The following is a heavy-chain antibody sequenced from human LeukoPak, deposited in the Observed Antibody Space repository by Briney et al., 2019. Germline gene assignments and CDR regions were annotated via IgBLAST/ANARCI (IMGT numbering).Heavy chain of an antibody. CDR1: GFTFDDYG. D-gene: IGHD3-22*01. V-gene: IGHV3-20*04. CDR3: ARGYYYDSSGYWLFFDY. Sequence: GGSLRLSCAASGFTFDDYGMSWVRQAPGKGLEWVSGINWNGGSTGYADSVKGRFTISRDNAKNSLYLQMNSLRAEDTAVYYCARGYYYDSSGYWLFFDYWGQGTLVTVSS. J-gene: IGHJ4*02. CDR2: INWNGGST.